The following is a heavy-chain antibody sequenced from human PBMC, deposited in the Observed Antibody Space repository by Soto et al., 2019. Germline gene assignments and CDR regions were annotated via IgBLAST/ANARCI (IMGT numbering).Heavy chain of an antibody. Sequence: EVQLVESGGVVVQPGGSLRLSCAASGFTFDDYTMHWVRQAPGQGLEWVSLISWDGGSTYYADSVKGRFTISKDHSKNPLYLQMNRLRTQDTALYYCAKSRVRYDIPSYFDYWGQGTLVTVSA. J-gene: IGHJ4*01. CDR3: AKSRVRYDIPSYFDY. V-gene: IGHV3-43*01. CDR2: ISWDGGST. D-gene: IGHD3-9*01. CDR1: GFTFDDYT.